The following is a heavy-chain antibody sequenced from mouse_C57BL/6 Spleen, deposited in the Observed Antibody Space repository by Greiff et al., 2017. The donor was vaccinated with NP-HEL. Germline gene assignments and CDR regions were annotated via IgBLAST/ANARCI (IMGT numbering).Heavy chain of an antibody. V-gene: IGHV5-4*03. Sequence: EVKLMESGGGLVKPGGSLKLSCAASGFTFSSYAMSWVRQTPEKRLEWVATISDGGSYTYYPDNVKGRFPISRDNAKNNLYLQMSHLKSEDTAMYYCARGGRGAMDYWGQGTSVTVSS. J-gene: IGHJ4*01. CDR3: ARGGRGAMDY. D-gene: IGHD3-3*01. CDR2: ISDGGSYT. CDR1: GFTFSSYA.